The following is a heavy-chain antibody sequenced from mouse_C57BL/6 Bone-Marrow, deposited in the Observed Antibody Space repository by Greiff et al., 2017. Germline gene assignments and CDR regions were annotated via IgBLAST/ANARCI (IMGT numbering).Heavy chain of an antibody. CDR1: GYTFTEYT. D-gene: IGHD2-3*01. J-gene: IGHJ3*01. CDR2: FYPGSGSI. V-gene: IGHV1-62-2*01. Sequence: QVQLQQSGAELVKPGASVKLSCKASGYTFTEYTIHWVQQRSGQGLAWIGWFYPGSGSIKYKDNLKDKGPLTGDKSASTVYMELSRLISEASAVYFCTRHEENDGYYAWFAYWGQGTLVTVSA. CDR3: TRHEENDGYYAWFAY.